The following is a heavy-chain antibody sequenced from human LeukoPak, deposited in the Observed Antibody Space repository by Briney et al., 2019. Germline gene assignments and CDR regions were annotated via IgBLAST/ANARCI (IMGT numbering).Heavy chain of an antibody. CDR3: ARAEMATNHFDY. CDR1: GVSISSGGYY. CDR2: IYYSGST. J-gene: IGHJ4*02. V-gene: IGHV4-31*03. D-gene: IGHD5-24*01. Sequence: SETLFLTCTVSGVSISSGGYYWSWIRQHPGTGLEWIGYIYYSGSTYYNPSLKSRVTISVDTSKNQFSLKLSSVTAADTAVYYCARAEMATNHFDYWGQGTLVTVSS.